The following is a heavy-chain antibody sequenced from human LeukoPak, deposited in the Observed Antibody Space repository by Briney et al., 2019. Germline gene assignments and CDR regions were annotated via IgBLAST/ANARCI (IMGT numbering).Heavy chain of an antibody. CDR3: ASHYDFWSGYFDY. CDR2: IYHVGST. V-gene: IGHV4-38-2*02. D-gene: IGHD3-3*01. J-gene: IGHJ4*02. CDR1: GYSISSGYY. Sequence: SETLSLTCTVSGYSISSGYYWGWIRPSPGKGLEWIGSIYHVGSTYYNPSLKSRVTISEDTSKNQFSLKLCSVTAADTAVYYSASHYDFWSGYFDYWGQGTLVTVSS.